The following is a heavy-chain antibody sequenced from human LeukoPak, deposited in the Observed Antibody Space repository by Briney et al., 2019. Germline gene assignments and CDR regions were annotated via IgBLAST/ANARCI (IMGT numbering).Heavy chain of an antibody. J-gene: IGHJ6*02. D-gene: IGHD2/OR15-2a*01. V-gene: IGHV3-21*06. CDR2: ISPGVSGYT. CDR1: GFTFSSYA. CDR3: VRDVSRRIGMDV. Sequence: GGSLRLSCAASGFTFSSYAMNWVREAPGKGLEWVSTISPGVSGYTWYAESVKGRFTISRDNPENSLYLQMDSLRADDTAVYYCVRDVSRRIGMDVWGQGTTVTVSS.